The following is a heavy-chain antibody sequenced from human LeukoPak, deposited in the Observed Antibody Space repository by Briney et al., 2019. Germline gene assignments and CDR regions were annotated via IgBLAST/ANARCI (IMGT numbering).Heavy chain of an antibody. CDR2: INTGNGDT. V-gene: IGHV1-3*03. Sequence: ASVKVSCKASGYSFTTYAIHWVRQAPGQRLEWMGWINTGNGDTRYSQYFQGRVTITRDTSATTAYMELSSLRSEDMAVYYCARAYDFWSGYYDWYYFDYWGQGTLVTVSS. CDR3: ARAYDFWSGYYDWYYFDY. J-gene: IGHJ4*02. CDR1: GYSFTTYA. D-gene: IGHD3-3*01.